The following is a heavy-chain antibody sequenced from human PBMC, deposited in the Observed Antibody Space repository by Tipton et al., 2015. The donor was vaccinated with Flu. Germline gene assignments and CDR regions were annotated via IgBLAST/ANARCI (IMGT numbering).Heavy chain of an antibody. CDR1: GFTFSDYA. V-gene: IGHV3-64*02. D-gene: IGHD6-13*01. CDR2: ISSNGDNT. J-gene: IGHJ6*02. Sequence: GSLRLSCAASGFTFSDYAMHWVRQAPGKGLQYVSAISSNGDNTYYADSVKGRFTISRDNSKNTLYLQMGSLRADDMALYYCTVAAAGSDYYYYYGMDVWGQGTTVTVSS. CDR3: TVAAAGSDYYYYYGMDV.